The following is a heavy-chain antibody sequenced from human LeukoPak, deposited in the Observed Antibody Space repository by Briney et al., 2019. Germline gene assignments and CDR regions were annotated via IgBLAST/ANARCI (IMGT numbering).Heavy chain of an antibody. D-gene: IGHD3-10*01. V-gene: IGHV1-2*02. Sequence: GASVKVSCKASGHTFTGYYMHWVRQAPGQGLEWMGWINPNSGGTNYAQKFQGRVTMTRDTSISTAYMELSRLRSDDTAVYYCARSEYYGSGTFDYWGQGTLVTVSS. CDR1: GHTFTGYY. CDR3: ARSEYYGSGTFDY. J-gene: IGHJ4*02. CDR2: INPNSGGT.